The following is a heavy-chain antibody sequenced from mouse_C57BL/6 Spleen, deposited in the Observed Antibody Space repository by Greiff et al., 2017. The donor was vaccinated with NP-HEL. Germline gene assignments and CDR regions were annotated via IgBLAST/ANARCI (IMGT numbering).Heavy chain of an antibody. Sequence: DVQLVESGGGLVKPGGSLKLSCAASGFTFSDYGMHWVRQAPEKGLEWVAYISSGSSTIYYADTVKGRFTISRDNAKNTLFLQMTSLRSEDTAMYYCARALYYGSSIFDYWGQGTTLTVSS. CDR2: ISSGSSTI. CDR1: GFTFSDYG. V-gene: IGHV5-17*01. D-gene: IGHD1-1*01. CDR3: ARALYYGSSIFDY. J-gene: IGHJ2*01.